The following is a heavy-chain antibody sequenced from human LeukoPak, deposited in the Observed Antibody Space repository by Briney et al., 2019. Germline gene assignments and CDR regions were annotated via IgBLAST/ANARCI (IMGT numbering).Heavy chain of an antibody. CDR3: ARVPGYGDYYFDY. J-gene: IGHJ4*02. CDR2: IYYSGST. Sequence: SETLSLTCTVSGGSVSSGSYYWSWIQQPPGKGLEWIGYIYYSGSTNYNPSLKSRVTMSVDTSKNQFSLKLSSVTAADTAVYYCARVPGYGDYYFDYWGQGTLVTVSS. D-gene: IGHD4-17*01. CDR1: GGSVSSGSYY. V-gene: IGHV4-61*01.